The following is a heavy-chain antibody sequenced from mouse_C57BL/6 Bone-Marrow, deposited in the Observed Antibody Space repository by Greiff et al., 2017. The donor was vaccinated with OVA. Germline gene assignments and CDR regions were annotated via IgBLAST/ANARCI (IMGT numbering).Heavy chain of an antibody. V-gene: IGHV8-12*01. CDR2: IYWDDDK. CDR1: GFSLSTSGMG. Sequence: QVTLKVCGPGILQSSQTLSLTCSFSGFSLSTSGMGVSWIRQPSGKGLEWLAHIYWDDDKRYNPSLKSRLTISKDTSRNQVFLKITSVDTADTATYYCARITTVVAWYFDVWGTGTTVTVSS. CDR3: ARITTVVAWYFDV. D-gene: IGHD1-1*01. J-gene: IGHJ1*03.